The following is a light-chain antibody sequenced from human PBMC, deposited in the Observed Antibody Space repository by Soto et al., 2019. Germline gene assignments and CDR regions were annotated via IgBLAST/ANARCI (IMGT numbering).Light chain of an antibody. Sequence: EIVLTQSPGTLSLSPGERAALSCRASQSVSSSYLAWYQQKPGQAPRLLIYGASSRATGIPDRFSGSGSGTDFTLTISRLEPEDFAVYFCQQYAGPPTTFGQGTRLEIK. V-gene: IGKV3-20*01. CDR1: QSVSSSY. J-gene: IGKJ5*01. CDR3: QQYAGPPTT. CDR2: GAS.